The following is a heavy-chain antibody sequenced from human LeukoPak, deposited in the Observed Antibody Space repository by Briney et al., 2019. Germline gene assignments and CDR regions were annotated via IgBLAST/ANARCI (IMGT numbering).Heavy chain of an antibody. CDR2: INPNSGGT. V-gene: IGHV1-2*02. J-gene: IGHJ4*02. CDR1: GYTFTGYY. Sequence: ASVKVSCKASGYTFTGYYIHWVRQAPGQGLEWMGWINPNSGGTNYAQNFQGRVTMTRDTSTSTAYMELRSLRSDDTAVYYCARLGWQQLVFDYWGQGTLVTVSS. CDR3: ARLGWQQLVFDY. D-gene: IGHD6-13*01.